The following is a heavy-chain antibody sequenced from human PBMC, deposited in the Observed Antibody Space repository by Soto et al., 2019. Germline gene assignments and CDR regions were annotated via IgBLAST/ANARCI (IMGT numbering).Heavy chain of an antibody. CDR1: GGTFSSYA. CDR2: IIPIFGTA. D-gene: IGHD3-22*01. CDR3: ARDYYDSSGYYWDYYYYGMDV. Sequence: QVQLVQSGAEVKKPGSLVKVSCKASGGTFSSYAISWVRQAPGQGLEWMGGIIPIFGTANYAQKFQGRVTITADESTSTAYMELSSLRSEDTAVYYCARDYYDSSGYYWDYYYYGMDVWGQGTTVTVSS. J-gene: IGHJ6*02. V-gene: IGHV1-69*01.